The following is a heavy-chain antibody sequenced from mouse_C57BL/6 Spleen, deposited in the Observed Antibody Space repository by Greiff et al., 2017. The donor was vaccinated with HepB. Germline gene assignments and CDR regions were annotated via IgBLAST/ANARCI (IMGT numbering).Heavy chain of an antibody. CDR1: GFTFSNYW. D-gene: IGHD1-1*01. J-gene: IGHJ3*01. CDR3: TACSSSFAY. Sequence: EVQLVESGGGLVQPGGSIKLSCVASGFTFSNYWMNWVRQSPEKGLEWVAQIRLKSDNYATHYAESVKGRFTISRDDSKSSVYLQMNNLMAEDTGIYYCTACSSSFAYWGQGTLVTVSA. CDR2: IRLKSDNYAT. V-gene: IGHV6-3*01.